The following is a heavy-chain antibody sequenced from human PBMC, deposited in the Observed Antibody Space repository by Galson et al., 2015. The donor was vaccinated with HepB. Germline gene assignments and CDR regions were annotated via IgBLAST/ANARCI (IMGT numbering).Heavy chain of an antibody. CDR1: GFTFSSYS. J-gene: IGHJ6*03. V-gene: IGHV3-48*01. CDR2: ISSSSSTI. D-gene: IGHD4-23*01. CDR3: ARVAVTYYYYYYYMDV. Sequence: SLRLSCAASGFTFSSYSMNWVRQAPGKGLEWVSYISSSSSTIYYADSVKGRFTISRDNAKNSLYLQMNSLRAEDTAVYYCARVAVTYYYYYYYMDVWGKGTTVTVSS.